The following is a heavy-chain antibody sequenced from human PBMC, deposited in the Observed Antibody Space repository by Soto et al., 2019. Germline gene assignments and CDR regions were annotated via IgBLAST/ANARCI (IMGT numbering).Heavy chain of an antibody. V-gene: IGHV4-4*07. CDR2: IYSSGST. Sequence: SETLSLTCTVSGGAINNYYWTWIRQPAGKGLEWIGRIYSSGSTKYNPSLQSRVTMSLDTSKNQFSLRLTSVTAADTAVYYCARGQRFSDWFDPWGQGTLVTVSS. CDR1: GGAINNYY. CDR3: ARGQRFSDWFDP. D-gene: IGHD3-3*01. J-gene: IGHJ5*02.